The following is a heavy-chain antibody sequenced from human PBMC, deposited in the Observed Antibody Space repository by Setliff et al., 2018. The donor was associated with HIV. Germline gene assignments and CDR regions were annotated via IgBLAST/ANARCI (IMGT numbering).Heavy chain of an antibody. V-gene: IGHV4-39*07. CDR1: GGSSIANTFA. CDR3: ARGPPFAY. J-gene: IGHJ4*02. CDR2: VSYSGAT. Sequence: PSETLSLTCSVSGGSSIANTFASTWIRQPPGKGLEYIGDVSYSGATMYTNYNPSLESRVTVSEDTSRHQFSLKLTSVTADDTGIYYCARGPPFAYWGQGLLVTVSS.